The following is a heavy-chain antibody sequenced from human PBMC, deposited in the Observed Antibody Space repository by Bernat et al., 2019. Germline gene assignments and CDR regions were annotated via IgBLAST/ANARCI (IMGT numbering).Heavy chain of an antibody. CDR2: ISAHNGDT. CDR3: AREWGYGSWTNYVQFDY. V-gene: IGHV1-18*01. D-gene: IGHD3-10*01. CDR1: GYTFTSFG. Sequence: QVQLVQSGAEVKEPGASVKVSCKAFGYTFTSFGFSWVRQAPGQGLEWMGWISAHNGDTRYAQRLQGRVTMAIDTSTTTAYMELRSLTSDDTAVYYCAREWGYGSWTNYVQFDYWGQGTLVTVSS. J-gene: IGHJ4*02.